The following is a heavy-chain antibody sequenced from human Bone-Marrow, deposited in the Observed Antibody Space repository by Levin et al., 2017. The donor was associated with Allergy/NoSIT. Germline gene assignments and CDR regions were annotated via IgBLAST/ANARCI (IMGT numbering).Heavy chain of an antibody. CDR1: GGSFSGYY. D-gene: IGHD4-17*01. J-gene: IGHJ2*01. CDR2: INHSGST. CDR3: ARGRTTVKRRRYFDR. Sequence: SETLSLTCAVYGGSFSGYYWSWIRQPPGKGLEWIGEINHSGSTNYNPSLKSRVTISVDTSKNQFSLKLSSVTAADTAVYYCARGRTTVKRRRYFDRWGRGTLVTVSS. V-gene: IGHV4-34*01.